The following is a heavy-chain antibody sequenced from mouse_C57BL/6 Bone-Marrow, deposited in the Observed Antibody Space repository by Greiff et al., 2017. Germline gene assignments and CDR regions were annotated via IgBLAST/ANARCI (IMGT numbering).Heavy chain of an antibody. Sequence: VQLQQPGAELVKPGASVKLSCKASGYTFTSYWMQWVKQRPGQGLEWIGEIDPSDSYTNYNQKFKGKATLTVDTSSSTAYMQLSSLTSEDSAVYYCAKHPMDYWGQGTSVTVSS. CDR3: AKHPMDY. J-gene: IGHJ4*01. CDR2: IDPSDSYT. V-gene: IGHV1-50*01. CDR1: GYTFTSYW.